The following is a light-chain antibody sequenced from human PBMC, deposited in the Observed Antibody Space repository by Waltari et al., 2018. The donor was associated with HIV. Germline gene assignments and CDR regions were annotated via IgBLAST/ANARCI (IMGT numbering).Light chain of an antibody. J-gene: IGKJ4*01. CDR3: IQALQTPFT. CDR1: QSLLHSNGYSY. CDR2: LGS. V-gene: IGKV2-28*01. Sequence: DIVMTQSPLSLPVTPGEPASISCRSSQSLLHSNGYSYLDWYLQKPGQSPQLLIYLGSNRAAGVPDRISGSGSGTDFTLKISRVQAEDVGVYYCIQALQTPFTFGGGTKVEIK.